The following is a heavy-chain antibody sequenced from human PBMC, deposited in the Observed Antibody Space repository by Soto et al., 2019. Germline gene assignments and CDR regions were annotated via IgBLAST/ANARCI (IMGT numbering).Heavy chain of an antibody. Sequence: EVQLLESGGGLVQAGGSLRLSCAASGFTFSSYAMGWVRQAPGKGLEWVSSIDSSGGSTYYADSVKGRFTMSRDKSKKTLYLQMNSLRAEDTAVYYCARRLLGATVTYFDYWGQGTLVTVSS. CDR2: IDSSGGST. CDR3: ARRLLGATVTYFDY. CDR1: GFTFSSYA. V-gene: IGHV3-23*01. J-gene: IGHJ4*01. D-gene: IGHD1-26*01.